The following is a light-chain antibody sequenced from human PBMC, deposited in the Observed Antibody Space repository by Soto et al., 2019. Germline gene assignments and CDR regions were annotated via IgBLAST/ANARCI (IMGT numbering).Light chain of an antibody. CDR3: SSYTSSSSWV. V-gene: IGLV2-14*01. J-gene: IGLJ3*02. CDR1: SSDVGVYNY. CDR2: EVS. Sequence: QSVLTQPASVSGSPGQSITISCTGTSSDVGVYNYVSWYQQHPGKVPKLMIYEVSNRPSGVSNRFSGSKSGNTASLTISGLQAEDEADYYCSSYTSSSSWVFGGGTKLTAL.